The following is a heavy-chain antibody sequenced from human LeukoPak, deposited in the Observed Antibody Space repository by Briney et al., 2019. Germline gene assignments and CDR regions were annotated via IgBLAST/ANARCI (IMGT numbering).Heavy chain of an antibody. CDR3: ARCIGRHAYYYDSSGYLY. J-gene: IGHJ4*02. CDR1: GGSISSGGYY. V-gene: IGHV4-31*03. CDR2: IYYSGST. Sequence: ASETLSLTCTVSGGSISSGGYYWSWIRQHPGKGLEWIGYIYYSGSTYYNPSLKSRVTISVDTSKNQFSLKLSSVTAADTAVYYCARCIGRHAYYYDSSGYLYWGQGTLVTVPS. D-gene: IGHD3-22*01.